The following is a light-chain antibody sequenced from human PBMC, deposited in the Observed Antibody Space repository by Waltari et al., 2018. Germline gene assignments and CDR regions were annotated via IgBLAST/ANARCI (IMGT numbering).Light chain of an antibody. J-gene: IGKJ4*01. CDR3: HLYGSART. CDR1: PRVCQPS. CDR2: GAS. V-gene: IGKV3-20*01. Sequence: ALPRVCQPSLARDQQRPGQAPGHLIYGASSRATCIAHRFSGRGSGTDFTLTISRLEPADSAVYFCHLYGSARTFGGGTKVEIK.